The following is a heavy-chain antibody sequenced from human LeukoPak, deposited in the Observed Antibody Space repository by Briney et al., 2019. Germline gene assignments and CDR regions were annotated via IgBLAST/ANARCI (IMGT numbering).Heavy chain of an antibody. CDR2: IKSKTDGGTT. D-gene: IGHD2-15*01. Sequence: GGSLRLSCAASGFTFSNAWMSWVRQAPGKGLEWVGRIKSKTDGGTTDYAAPVKGRFTISRDDSKNTLYLQMNSLKTEDTAVYYCTTDEGCSGGSCRFDPWGQGTLVTVSS. CDR3: TTDEGCSGGSCRFDP. J-gene: IGHJ5*02. CDR1: GFTFSNAW. V-gene: IGHV3-15*01.